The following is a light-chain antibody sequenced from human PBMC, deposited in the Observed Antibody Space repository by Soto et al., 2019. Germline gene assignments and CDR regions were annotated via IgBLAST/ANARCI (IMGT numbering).Light chain of an antibody. CDR3: FSFTSTNTHV. Sequence: QSVLTQPASVAGSPGQSVTISCTGTSSDFGSYKFVSWYQHHPGKVPKVIIYETSKRPSGGSDRFSGSKSGNTASLTISGLQAEDEADYYCFSFTSTNTHVFGSGTKVTVL. CDR1: SSDFGSYKF. J-gene: IGLJ1*01. V-gene: IGLV2-23*01. CDR2: ETS.